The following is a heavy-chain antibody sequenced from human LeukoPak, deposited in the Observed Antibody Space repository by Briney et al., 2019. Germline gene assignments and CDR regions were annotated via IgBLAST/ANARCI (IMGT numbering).Heavy chain of an antibody. Sequence: TGGSLRLSCAASGFTFADYAMHWVRPAPGEGLGWDSGISWNSGSIGYADSVKGRFTISRDNAKNSLYLQMNSLRAEDTALYYCAKDIAAAGLFDYWGQGTLVTVSS. CDR3: AKDIAAAGLFDY. D-gene: IGHD6-13*01. V-gene: IGHV3-9*01. CDR1: GFTFADYA. CDR2: ISWNSGSI. J-gene: IGHJ4*02.